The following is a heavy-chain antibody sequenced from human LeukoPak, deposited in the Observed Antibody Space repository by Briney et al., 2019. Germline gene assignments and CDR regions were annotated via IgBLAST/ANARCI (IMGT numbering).Heavy chain of an antibody. CDR1: GGSISSYY. J-gene: IGHJ6*03. Sequence: SETLSLTCSVSGGSISSYYWSWVRQPAGKGLEGSGRIYTSGSTNYNPSLKSRVTMSVDTSKNQFSLKLSSVTAADTAVYYCARDAIAAHTYYYYMDVWGKGTTVTVSS. CDR3: ARDAIAAHTYYYYMDV. CDR2: IYTSGST. V-gene: IGHV4-4*07. D-gene: IGHD6-6*01.